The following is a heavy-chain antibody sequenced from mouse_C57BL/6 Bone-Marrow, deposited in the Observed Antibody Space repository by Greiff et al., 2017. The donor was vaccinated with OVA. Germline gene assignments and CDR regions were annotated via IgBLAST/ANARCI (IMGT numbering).Heavy chain of an antibody. Sequence: EVQLQQSGPELVKPGASVKISCTASGYTFTDYYMNWVKQSHGKSLEWIGDINPNNGGTSYNQKFKGKATLTVDKSSSTAYMELRSLTSEDSAVYYCARRLPNHFDYWGQGTTLTVSS. V-gene: IGHV1-26*01. CDR1: GYTFTDYY. J-gene: IGHJ2*01. CDR2: INPNNGGT. D-gene: IGHD5-5*01. CDR3: ARRLPNHFDY.